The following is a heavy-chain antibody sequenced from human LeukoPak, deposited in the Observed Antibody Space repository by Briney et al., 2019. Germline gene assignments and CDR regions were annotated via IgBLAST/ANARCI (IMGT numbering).Heavy chain of an antibody. V-gene: IGHV3-64*01. Sequence: QPGGSLRLSCAASGFTFSRYALHWVRQAPGKGLEYVSSISTNGGSTYYANSVKGRFTISRDNSKNSLFLQLGSLRAEDMAVYYCAVAYGGCDWEGGFDYWGQGTLVTVSS. CDR3: AVAYGGCDWEGGFDY. D-gene: IGHD5-12*01. CDR2: ISTNGGST. CDR1: GFTFSRYA. J-gene: IGHJ4*02.